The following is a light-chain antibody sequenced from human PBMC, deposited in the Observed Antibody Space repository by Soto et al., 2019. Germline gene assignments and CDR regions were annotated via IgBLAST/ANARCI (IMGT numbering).Light chain of an antibody. Sequence: DFPLAQSPSSLSPSVGDRVTITCRASEHIMNDLAWYQQKPGKPPRLLISAASTLQSGVPSRFSASGFGTECTLTISSLQPEDAATYYCHKYNSRPLPFGGGTKVDIK. CDR1: EHIMND. J-gene: IGKJ4*01. CDR2: AAS. CDR3: HKYNSRPLP. V-gene: IGKV1-27*01.